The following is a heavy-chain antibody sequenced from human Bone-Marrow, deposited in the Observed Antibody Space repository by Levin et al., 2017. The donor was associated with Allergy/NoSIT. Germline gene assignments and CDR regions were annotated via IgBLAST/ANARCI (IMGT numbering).Heavy chain of an antibody. D-gene: IGHD3-22*01. Sequence: GESLKISCAASGFRFNDAWMNWVRQAPGKGLEWVGRIRTRGDGGAADYTAAVKGRFTISRDDSENTLYLQMTSLRLEDTAVYYCATDLGSSRASGYPYPNFWGQGTLVTVSS. CDR1: GFRFNDAW. V-gene: IGHV3-15*07. J-gene: IGHJ4*02. CDR3: ATDLGSSRASGYPYPNF. CDR2: IRTRGDGGAA.